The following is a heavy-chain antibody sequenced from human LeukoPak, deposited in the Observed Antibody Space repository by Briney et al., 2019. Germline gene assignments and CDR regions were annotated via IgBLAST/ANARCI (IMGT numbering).Heavy chain of an antibody. CDR3: AKTPNFYGDYGDYFDY. CDR2: NCRKNISI. J-gene: IGHJ4*02. V-gene: IGHV3-21*04. D-gene: IGHD4-17*01. CDR1: GFNFSTCN. Sequence: GGSLRLSCAASGFNFSTCNMNWVRQAPGKGLDWVSSNCRKNISIQYADSVKGPCTISRDNAKNSLYLQMNSLRAEDTAVYYCAKTPNFYGDYGDYFDYWGQGTLVTVSS.